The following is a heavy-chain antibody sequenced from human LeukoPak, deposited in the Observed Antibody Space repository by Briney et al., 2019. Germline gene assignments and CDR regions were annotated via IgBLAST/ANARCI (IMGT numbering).Heavy chain of an antibody. Sequence: GASVKVSCKASGYTFTGYYIHWVRQAPGQGREWMGWINPNSGGTNYAQKFQGRVTMTRDTSISTAYMELSRLRSDDTAVYYCARDFGDSSGYLVDNWGQGTLVTVSS. CDR1: GYTFTGYY. V-gene: IGHV1-2*02. CDR3: ARDFGDSSGYLVDN. J-gene: IGHJ4*02. CDR2: INPNSGGT. D-gene: IGHD3-22*01.